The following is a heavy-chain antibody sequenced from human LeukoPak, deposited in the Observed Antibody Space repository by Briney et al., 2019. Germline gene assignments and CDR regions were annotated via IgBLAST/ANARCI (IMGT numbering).Heavy chain of an antibody. D-gene: IGHD3-22*01. CDR2: INPSGGST. J-gene: IGHJ4*02. Sequence: ASVKVSCKASGYTFTSYYMHWVRQAPGQGLEWMGIINPSGGSTSYAQKFQGRVTMTRDTSTSTVYMELSSLRSEDTAVYYCARDCPEDSSGYYYGLGYWGQGTLVTVSS. V-gene: IGHV1-46*01. CDR1: GYTFTSYY. CDR3: ARDCPEDSSGYYYGLGY.